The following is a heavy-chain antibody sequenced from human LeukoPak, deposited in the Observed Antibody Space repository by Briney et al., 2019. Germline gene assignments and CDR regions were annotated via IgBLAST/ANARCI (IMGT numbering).Heavy chain of an antibody. D-gene: IGHD3-10*01. V-gene: IGHV4-39*01. CDR2: IYYSGST. J-gene: IGHJ4*02. Sequence: SETLSLTCTVSGGSISSSSYYWGWIRQPPGKGLEWIGSIYYSGSTYYNPSLKSRVTISVDASKNQFSLKLSSVTAADTAVYYCARQDISWRYGSGSYYRHFDYWGQGTLVTVSS. CDR1: GGSISSSSYY. CDR3: ARQDISWRYGSGSYYRHFDY.